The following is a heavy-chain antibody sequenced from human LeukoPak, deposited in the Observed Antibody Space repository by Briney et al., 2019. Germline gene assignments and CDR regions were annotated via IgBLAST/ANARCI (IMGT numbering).Heavy chain of an antibody. D-gene: IGHD3-22*01. J-gene: IGHJ4*02. Sequence: GGSLRLSCAASAFTFSSYSMNWVRQAPGKGLEWVSSISSGSSYIYYADSVKGRFTISRDNAKNSLYLQMNSLRAEDTAVYYCARTFSDYDSSGYYYTLDYWGQGTLVTVSS. CDR3: ARTFSDYDSSGYYYTLDY. CDR2: ISSGSSYI. V-gene: IGHV3-21*01. CDR1: AFTFSSYS.